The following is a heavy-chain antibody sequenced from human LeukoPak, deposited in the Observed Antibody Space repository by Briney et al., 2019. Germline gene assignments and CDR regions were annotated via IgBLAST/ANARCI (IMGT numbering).Heavy chain of an antibody. CDR1: GGSITTYY. V-gene: IGHV4-59*08. J-gene: IGHJ4*02. CDR2: ISYTGSS. D-gene: IGHD2-21*02. Sequence: SETLSLTCTVSGGSITTYYWTWIRQPPGKGLEWIGYISYTGSSNYSPSLKSRVTMSVDTSKNEFSLRLSSVTAADTAVYLCARSRGGVTLDYWGQGTLVTVSS. CDR3: ARSRGGVTLDY.